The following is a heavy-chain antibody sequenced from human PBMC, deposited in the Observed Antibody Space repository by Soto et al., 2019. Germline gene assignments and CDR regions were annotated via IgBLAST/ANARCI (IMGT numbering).Heavy chain of an antibody. V-gene: IGHV1-24*01. CDR1: GYTLSELA. CDR3: ATMGFCGPGCYSFDY. CDR2: FDPEGSDT. D-gene: IGHD2-21*02. Sequence: ASVKVSCKVSGYTLSELAIHWVRQAPGKGFEWMGGFDPEGSDTIYAQKFQCRVTMTSDTSTETAYMELESLTSEDTAFYYCATMGFCGPGCYSFDYWGPATLVTVSS. J-gene: IGHJ4*02.